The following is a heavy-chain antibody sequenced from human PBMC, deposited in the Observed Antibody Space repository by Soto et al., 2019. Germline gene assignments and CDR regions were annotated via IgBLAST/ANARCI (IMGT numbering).Heavy chain of an antibody. V-gene: IGHV3-21*01. CDR2: ISSSSSYI. J-gene: IGHJ3*02. D-gene: IGHD2-15*01. Sequence: GGSLRLSCAASGFTFSSYSMNWVRQAPGKGLEWVSSISSSSSYIYYADSVKGRFTISRDNAKNSLYLQMNSLRAEDTAVYYCARGWLGGGGNDAFDIWGQGTMVTVSS. CDR1: GFTFSSYS. CDR3: ARGWLGGGGNDAFDI.